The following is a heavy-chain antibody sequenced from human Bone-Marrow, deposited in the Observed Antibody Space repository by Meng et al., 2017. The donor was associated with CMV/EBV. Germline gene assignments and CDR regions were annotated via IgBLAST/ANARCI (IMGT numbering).Heavy chain of an antibody. V-gene: IGHV4-38-2*02. J-gene: IGHJ6*02. CDR1: GYSISSGYY. D-gene: IGHD5-18*01. CDR2: IYHSGST. CDR3: ASEFLRGYSSKGYGMDV. Sequence: SETLSLTCTVSGYSISSGYYWGWIRQPPGKGLEWIGSIYHSGSTYYNPSLKSRVTISVDTSKNQFSLKLSSVTAADTAVYYCASEFLRGYSSKGYGMDVWGQGTTVTVSS.